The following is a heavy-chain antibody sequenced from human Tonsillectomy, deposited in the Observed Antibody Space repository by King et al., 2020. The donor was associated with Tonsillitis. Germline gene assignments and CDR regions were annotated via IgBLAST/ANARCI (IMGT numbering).Heavy chain of an antibody. D-gene: IGHD4-17*01. CDR1: GFTFNKYA. CDR2: ISYDGSNK. J-gene: IGHJ4*02. V-gene: IGHV3-30*04. CDR3: ARDHGDNGYFDY. Sequence: VQLVESGGGVVQPGRSLRLSCAGSGFTFNKYAMYWVRQAPGKGLEWVAVISYDGSNKYYADSVKGRFTISRDHSKNTLYLQMNSLKAEDKAVYYCARDHGDNGYFDYWGQGTLVTVSS.